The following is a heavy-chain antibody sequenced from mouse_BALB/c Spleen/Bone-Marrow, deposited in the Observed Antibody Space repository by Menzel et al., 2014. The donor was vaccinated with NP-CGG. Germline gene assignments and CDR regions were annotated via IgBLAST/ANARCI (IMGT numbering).Heavy chain of an antibody. CDR1: GFNIKDTY. D-gene: IGHD1-1*01. CDR2: IDPANGNT. J-gene: IGHJ2*01. V-gene: IGHV14-3*02. Sequence: LVESGAELVKPGASVKLSCTASGFNIKDTYMHWVKQRPKQGLEWIGRIDPANGNTKYDPKFQGKATITADTSSNTAYLQLSSLTSEDTAVYYCASYYYGHYFDYWGQGTTLTVSS. CDR3: ASYYYGHYFDY.